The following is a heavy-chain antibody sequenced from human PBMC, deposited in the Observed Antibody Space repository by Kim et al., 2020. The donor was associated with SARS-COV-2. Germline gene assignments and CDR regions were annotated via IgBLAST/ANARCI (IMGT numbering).Heavy chain of an antibody. V-gene: IGHV3-15*01. CDR2: IKSKTDGGTT. CDR3: TTEVYYYDSSGYYMDYYGMDV. CDR1: GFTFSNAW. Sequence: GGSQRLSCAASGFTFSNAWMSWVRQAPGKGLEWVGRIKSKTDGGTTDYAAPVKGRFTISRDDSKNTLYLQMNSLKTEDTAVYYCTTEVYYYDSSGYYMDYYGMDVWGQGTTVTVSS. J-gene: IGHJ6*02. D-gene: IGHD3-22*01.